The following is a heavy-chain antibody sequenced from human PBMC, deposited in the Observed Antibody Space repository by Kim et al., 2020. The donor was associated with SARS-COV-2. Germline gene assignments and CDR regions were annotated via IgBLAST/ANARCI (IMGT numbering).Heavy chain of an antibody. CDR2: IIPILGIA. D-gene: IGHD3-22*01. V-gene: IGHV1-69*04. CDR3: AGRRLLDSYYYYGMDV. CDR1: GGTFSSYA. J-gene: IGHJ6*02. Sequence: SVKVSCKASGGTFSSYAISWVRQAPGQGLEWMGRIIPILGIANYAQKFQGRVTITADKSTSTAYMELSSLRSEDTAVYYCAGRRLLDSYYYYGMDVWGQGTTVTVS.